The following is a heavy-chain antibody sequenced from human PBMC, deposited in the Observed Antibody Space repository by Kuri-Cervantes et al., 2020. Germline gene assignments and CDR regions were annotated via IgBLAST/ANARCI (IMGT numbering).Heavy chain of an antibody. CDR1: GYTFTGYY. V-gene: IGHV1-2*02. J-gene: IGHJ6*02. CDR3: ARILTGTTASYYYGMDV. CDR2: INPNSGGT. D-gene: IGHD1-20*01. Sequence: VKVSCKASGYTFTGYYMHWVRQAPGQGLEWMGWINPNSGGTNYAQKFQGRVTMTRDTSISTAYMELSRLRSDDTAVYYCARILTGTTASYYYGMDVWGQGTTVTVSS.